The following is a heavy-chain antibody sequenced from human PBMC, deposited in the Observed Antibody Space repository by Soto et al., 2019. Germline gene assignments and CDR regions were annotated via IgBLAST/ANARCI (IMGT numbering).Heavy chain of an antibody. CDR2: INPNSGAT. Sequence: ASVKVSCKASGYTFTGYYMHWVRQAPGQGLEWMGRINPNSGATNYAQKFQGWVTMTRDTSISTAYMELSRLRSDDAAVYYCARDVGIAGSDYYYYGMDVRGQGSTVTVAS. D-gene: IGHD1-20*01. J-gene: IGHJ6*02. CDR1: GYTFTGYY. CDR3: ARDVGIAGSDYYYYGMDV. V-gene: IGHV1-2*04.